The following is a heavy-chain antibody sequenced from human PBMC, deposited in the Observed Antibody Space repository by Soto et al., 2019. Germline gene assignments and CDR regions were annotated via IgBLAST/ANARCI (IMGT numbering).Heavy chain of an antibody. Sequence: QVQLVQSGAEVKKPGASVKVSCKASGYTFTSYDINWVRQATGQGLEWMGWMNPNSGNTGYAQKFQGRVTMTRNTSISTAYMDLRSLRSEDTAVYYCARERTGTTSMDVWGQGTTVTVSS. J-gene: IGHJ6*02. CDR3: ARERTGTTSMDV. CDR1: GYTFTSYD. D-gene: IGHD1-1*01. V-gene: IGHV1-8*01. CDR2: MNPNSGNT.